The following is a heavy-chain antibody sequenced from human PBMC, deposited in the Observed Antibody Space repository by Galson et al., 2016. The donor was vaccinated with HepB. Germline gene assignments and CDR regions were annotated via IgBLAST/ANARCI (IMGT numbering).Heavy chain of an antibody. J-gene: IGHJ4*02. V-gene: IGHV3-7*01. CDR3: ATFIEENSSFES. Sequence: SLRLSCATSGFTFTTYWMSWVHQAPGKGLEWVANIKQDESEKFYVDSVKGRFTVSRDNAKNSLFLQMRSLRAEDTAVYFCATFIEENSSFESWGQGTLVTVSS. CDR2: IKQDESEK. D-gene: IGHD1/OR15-1a*01. CDR1: GFTFTTYW.